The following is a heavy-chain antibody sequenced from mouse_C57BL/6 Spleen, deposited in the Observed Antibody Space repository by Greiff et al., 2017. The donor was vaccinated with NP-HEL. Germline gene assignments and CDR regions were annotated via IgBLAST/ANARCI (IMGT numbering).Heavy chain of an antibody. CDR1: GYTFTDYE. V-gene: IGHV1-15*01. Sequence: VQLQQSGAELVRPGASVTLSCKASGYTFTDYEMHWVKQTPVHGLEWIGAIDPETGGTAYNQKFKGKAILTADKSSSTAYMELRSLTSEDSAVYYCTRMDYGTPDYWAKAPLSQSPQ. J-gene: IGHJ2*01. D-gene: IGHD1-1*01. CDR3: TRMDYGTPDY. CDR2: IDPETGGT.